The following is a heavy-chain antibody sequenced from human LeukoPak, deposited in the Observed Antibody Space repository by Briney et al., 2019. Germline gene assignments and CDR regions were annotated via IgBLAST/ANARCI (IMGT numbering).Heavy chain of an antibody. CDR2: IHSDDST. CDR3: ARDAFYDSSGYYDY. Sequence: GGSLTLSCLVSGTTVSSNYMSWVRQAPGKGLDWVSIIHSDDSTYYSGSVKGRFTISRDNFKNTLYLQMNNLRAEDTAVYYCARDAFYDSSGYYDYWGQGTLVTVSS. J-gene: IGHJ4*02. D-gene: IGHD3-22*01. CDR1: GTTVSSNY. V-gene: IGHV3-66*01.